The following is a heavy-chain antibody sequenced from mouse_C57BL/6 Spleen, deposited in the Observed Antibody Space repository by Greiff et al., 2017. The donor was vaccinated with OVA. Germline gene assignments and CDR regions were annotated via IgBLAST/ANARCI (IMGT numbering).Heavy chain of an antibody. Sequence: EVKLVESGPELVKPGASVKIPCKASGYTFTDYNMDWVKQSHGKSLEWIGDINPNNGGTIYNQKFKGKATLTVDKSSSTAYMELRSLTSEDTAVYYCVRRPYAMDYWGQGTSVTVSS. V-gene: IGHV1-18*01. CDR3: VRRPYAMDY. CDR2: INPNNGGT. J-gene: IGHJ4*01. CDR1: GYTFTDYN.